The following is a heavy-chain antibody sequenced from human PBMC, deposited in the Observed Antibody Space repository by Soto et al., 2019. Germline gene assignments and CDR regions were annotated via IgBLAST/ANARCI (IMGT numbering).Heavy chain of an antibody. Sequence: QLQLAQSGADVKKAGSSVKVSCKASGGTLSNSAFSWVRQAPGQGLEWMGGIIPVFGIVNCAQKFQDRVTITADESTSTAYMELRSLRSEDTAVYFCATGRIVVVGSRAYYGMDVWGQGTTVTV. CDR1: GGTLSNSA. CDR2: IIPVFGIV. V-gene: IGHV1-69*19. D-gene: IGHD3-22*01. CDR3: ATGRIVVVGSRAYYGMDV. J-gene: IGHJ6*02.